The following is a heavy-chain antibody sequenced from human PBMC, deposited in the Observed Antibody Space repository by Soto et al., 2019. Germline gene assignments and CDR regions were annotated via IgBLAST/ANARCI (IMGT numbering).Heavy chain of an antibody. Sequence: SETLSLTCTVSGGSISSGGYYWSWIRQHPGKGLEWIGKIYYRGSTYYNPSLKSRVTISVDTSKNQFSLKLSSVTAADSAVYYCARPLTGTLAFDYWGQGTLVTVSS. CDR3: ARPLTGTLAFDY. CDR1: GGSISSGGYY. CDR2: IYYRGST. V-gene: IGHV4-39*01. J-gene: IGHJ4*02. D-gene: IGHD1-20*01.